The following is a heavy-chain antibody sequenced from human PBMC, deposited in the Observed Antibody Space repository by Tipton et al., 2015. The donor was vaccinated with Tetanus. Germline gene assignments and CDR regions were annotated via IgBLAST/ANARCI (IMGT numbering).Heavy chain of an antibody. J-gene: IGHJ6*02. V-gene: IGHV1-2*02. CDR2: IDPNSGAT. D-gene: IGHD3-22*01. CDR3: ARDRGDYIYYGMDV. Sequence: QLVQSGAEMKKPGASVKVSCKASGYTFTGYYIYWVRQAPGQGLEWMGWIDPNSGATVYAQKFQGRVTMTRDTSTSTAYMELRSLRSDDTAVYYCARDRGDYIYYGMDVWGPGTTVTVS. CDR1: GYTFTGYY.